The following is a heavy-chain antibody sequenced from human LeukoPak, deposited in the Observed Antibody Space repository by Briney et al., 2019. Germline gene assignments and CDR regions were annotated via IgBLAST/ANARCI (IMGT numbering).Heavy chain of an antibody. D-gene: IGHD6-13*01. Sequence: GASVKVSCKASGGTFSSYAISWVRQAPGQGLEWMGGIIPIFGTANYAQKFQGRVTITADKSTSTAYMELSSLRSEDTAVYYCAGRDIAAAGKIYYYYMDVWGKGTTVTVSS. CDR2: IIPIFGTA. CDR1: GGTFSSYA. J-gene: IGHJ6*03. V-gene: IGHV1-69*06. CDR3: AGRDIAAAGKIYYYYMDV.